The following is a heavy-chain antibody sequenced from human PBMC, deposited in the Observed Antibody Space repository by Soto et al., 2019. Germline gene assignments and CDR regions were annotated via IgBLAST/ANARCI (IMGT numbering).Heavy chain of an antibody. V-gene: IGHV3-30*03. D-gene: IGHD2-2*01. Sequence: GGSLRLSCAASGFTFSSYGIHWVRQAPGKGLEWVAVISYDGINKYYADSVKGRFTISRDNSKNTLYLQMNSLRAEDTAVYYCARSATYHYAHAFDIWCQGTMVTVSS. CDR2: ISYDGINK. CDR1: GFTFSSYG. CDR3: ARSATYHYAHAFDI. J-gene: IGHJ3*02.